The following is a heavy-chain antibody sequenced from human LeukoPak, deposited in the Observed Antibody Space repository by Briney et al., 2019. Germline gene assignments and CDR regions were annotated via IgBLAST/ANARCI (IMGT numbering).Heavy chain of an antibody. V-gene: IGHV3-21*01. CDR2: ISSSSSYM. J-gene: IGHJ4*02. CDR3: ASLDSSGYYSIDY. D-gene: IGHD3-22*01. CDR1: GFTFSSYS. Sequence: PGGSLRLSCAASGFTFSSYSMNWVRQAPGKGLEWVSSISSSSSYMYYADSVKGRFTISRDNAKNSLYLQMNSLRAEDTAVYYCASLDSSGYYSIDYWGQGTLVTVSS.